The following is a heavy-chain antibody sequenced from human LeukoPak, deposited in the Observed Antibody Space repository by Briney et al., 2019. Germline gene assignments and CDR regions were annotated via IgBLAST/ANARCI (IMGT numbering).Heavy chain of an antibody. CDR2: IYYSGST. D-gene: IGHD1-26*01. CDR3: ARGLEGGSYLDDAFDI. CDR1: GGSISSSSYY. V-gene: IGHV4-39*07. Sequence: SETLSLTCTVSGGSISSSSYYWGWIRQPPGKGLEWIGSIYYSGSTYYNPSLKSRVTISVDTSKNQFSLKLSSVTAADTAVYYCARGLEGGSYLDDAFDIWGQGTMVTVSS. J-gene: IGHJ3*02.